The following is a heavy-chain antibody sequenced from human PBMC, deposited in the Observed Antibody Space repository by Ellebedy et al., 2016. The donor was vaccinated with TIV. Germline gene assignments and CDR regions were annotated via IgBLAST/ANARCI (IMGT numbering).Heavy chain of an antibody. CDR3: ARDFSYTGSYHYYAMDV. CDR2: ISWDEGST. Sequence: GESLKISCAASGFSFDDYAMHWVRQAPGKGLEWVSLISWDEGSTYYADSVKGRFTISRDNSKNSLYLQMNSLRAEDTALYYCARDFSYTGSYHYYAMDVWGQGTTVTVSS. V-gene: IGHV3-43D*03. D-gene: IGHD3-16*02. J-gene: IGHJ6*02. CDR1: GFSFDDYA.